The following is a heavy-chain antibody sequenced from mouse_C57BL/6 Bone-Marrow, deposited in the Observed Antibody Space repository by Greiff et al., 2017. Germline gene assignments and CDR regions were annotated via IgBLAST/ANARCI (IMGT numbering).Heavy chain of an antibody. Sequence: QVHVKQPGAELVMPGASVKLSCKASGYTFTSYWMHWVKQRPGQGLDWIGEIDPSDSYTNYNQKFKGKSTLTVDKSSSTAYMQLSSLTSEDSAVYYCAREGDSNYYAMDYWGQGTSVTVSS. CDR3: AREGDSNYYAMDY. J-gene: IGHJ4*01. CDR2: IDPSDSYT. V-gene: IGHV1-69*01. CDR1: GYTFTSYW. D-gene: IGHD2-5*01.